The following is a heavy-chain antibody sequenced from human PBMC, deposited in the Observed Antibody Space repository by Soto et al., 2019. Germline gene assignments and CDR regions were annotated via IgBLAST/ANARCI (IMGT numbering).Heavy chain of an antibody. J-gene: IGHJ4*02. Sequence: QVQLVQSAAEVKKPGASVKLSCKASGYTFSDYGITWVRQAPGQGLEWMGWIRRNTNYAQKFQGRVTMTTDTSTTIAYMELRSLRSDDTAVYYCARGGGHVWGSSEFWGKGTLVTVSS. V-gene: IGHV1-18*01. D-gene: IGHD3-16*01. CDR1: GYTFSDYG. CDR2: IRRNT. CDR3: ARGGGHVWGSSEF.